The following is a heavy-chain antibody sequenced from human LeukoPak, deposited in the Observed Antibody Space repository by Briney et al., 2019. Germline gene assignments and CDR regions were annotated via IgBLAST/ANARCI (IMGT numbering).Heavy chain of an antibody. CDR3: ARGRRQLERQMYWFDP. CDR2: ISGYNDNT. CDR1: GYTFTNYG. Sequence: ASVKVSCKASGYTFTNYGISWVRQAPGQGLEWMGWISGYNDNTNYAQKFQGRLTVTTDTSTSTTYMELRSLRSDDTAVYYCARGRRQLERQMYWFDPWGQGTLVTVSS. V-gene: IGHV1-18*01. D-gene: IGHD1-1*01. J-gene: IGHJ5*02.